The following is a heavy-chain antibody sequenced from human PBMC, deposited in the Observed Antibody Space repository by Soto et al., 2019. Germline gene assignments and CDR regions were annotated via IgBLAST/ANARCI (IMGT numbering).Heavy chain of an antibody. CDR3: ATNVFVPVAVRTPRYGMDV. D-gene: IGHD6-19*01. Sequence: ASVKVSCQASGYTFTSYGISWVRQAPGQGLEWMGWISAYNGNTNYAQKLQGRVTMTTDTSTSTAYMELRSLRSDDTAVYYCATNVFVPVAVRTPRYGMDVWGQGTTVTVSS. J-gene: IGHJ6*02. V-gene: IGHV1-18*01. CDR1: GYTFTSYG. CDR2: ISAYNGNT.